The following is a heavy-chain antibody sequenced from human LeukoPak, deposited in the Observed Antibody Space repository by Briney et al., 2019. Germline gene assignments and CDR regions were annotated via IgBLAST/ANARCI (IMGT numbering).Heavy chain of an antibody. Sequence: GASVKVSCKASGYTFTSYGISWVRQAPGQGLEWMGWISAYNGNTNYAQKPQGRVTMTTDTSTSTAYMELRSLRSDDTAVYYCARDLGSGISGNAFDIWGQGTMVTVSS. CDR3: ARDLGSGISGNAFDI. CDR1: GYTFTSYG. D-gene: IGHD2-15*01. V-gene: IGHV1-18*01. CDR2: ISAYNGNT. J-gene: IGHJ3*02.